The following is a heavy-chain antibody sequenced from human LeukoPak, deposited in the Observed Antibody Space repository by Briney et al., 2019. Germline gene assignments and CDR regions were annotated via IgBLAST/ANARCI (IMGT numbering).Heavy chain of an antibody. Sequence: GGSLRLSCAASGFTFRNYWMSWVRQAPGKGPEWMADIQQDGSKKYYVDSVKGRFTISRDNAKNLLYLQMNSLRVEDTVLYYCARGMGTSDTSDWYFDLWGRGTRVTVSS. J-gene: IGHJ2*01. D-gene: IGHD2-21*02. CDR1: GFTFRNYW. CDR2: IQQDGSKK. V-gene: IGHV3-7*01. CDR3: ARGMGTSDTSDWYFDL.